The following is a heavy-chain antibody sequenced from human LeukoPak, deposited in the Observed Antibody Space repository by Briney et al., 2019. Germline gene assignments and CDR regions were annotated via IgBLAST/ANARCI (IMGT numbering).Heavy chain of an antibody. Sequence: SETLSLTCTVSGGSISSYYWSWIRQPPGKGLEWIGYIYYSGSTNYNPSLKSRVTISVDTSKDQFSLKLSSVTAADTAVYYCASRGSYSSSWYQAFDIWGQWTMVTVSS. J-gene: IGHJ3*02. V-gene: IGHV4-59*08. CDR2: IYYSGST. CDR1: GGSISSYY. D-gene: IGHD6-13*01. CDR3: ASRGSYSSSWYQAFDI.